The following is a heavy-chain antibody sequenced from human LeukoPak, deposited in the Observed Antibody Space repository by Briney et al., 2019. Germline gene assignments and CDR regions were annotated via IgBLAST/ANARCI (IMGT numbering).Heavy chain of an antibody. CDR3: AREREERSISYSNTFDY. V-gene: IGHV6-1*01. CDR1: GDSVSSNSAA. CDR2: TYYRSKWYN. J-gene: IGHJ4*02. Sequence: SQTLSLTCAISGDSVSSNSAAWNWIRQSPSRGLEWLGRTYYRSKWYNGYALSVKSRLTINPDTSKNQFSLQLNSVTLEDTAVYYCAREREERSISYSNTFDYWGQGTLVTVSS. D-gene: IGHD4-11*01.